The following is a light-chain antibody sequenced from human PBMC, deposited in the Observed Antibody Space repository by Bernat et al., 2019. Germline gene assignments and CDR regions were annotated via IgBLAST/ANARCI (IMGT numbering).Light chain of an antibody. CDR2: DVS. J-gene: IGLJ3*02. V-gene: IGLV2-14*03. Sequence: QSALTQPASVSGSPGQSITISCTRTSSDIGNYNYVSWYQQHPGKAPKLMIYDVSNRPSGVSNRFSGSKSGNTASLTISGLQAEDEADYYCSSYSTSRTLVFGGGTKLTVL. CDR1: SSDIGNYNY. CDR3: SSYSTSRTLV.